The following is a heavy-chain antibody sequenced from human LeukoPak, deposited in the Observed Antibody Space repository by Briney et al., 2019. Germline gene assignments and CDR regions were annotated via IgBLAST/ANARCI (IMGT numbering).Heavy chain of an antibody. V-gene: IGHV1-24*01. Sequence: ASVKVSCKASGYTFTGYYMHWVRQAPGQGLEWMGGFDPEDGETIYAQKFQGRVTMTEDTSTDTAYMELSSLRSEDTAVYYCATDLGGDYYFDYWGQGTLVTVSS. CDR2: FDPEDGET. J-gene: IGHJ4*02. CDR3: ATDLGGDYYFDY. CDR1: GYTFTGYY. D-gene: IGHD2-21*02.